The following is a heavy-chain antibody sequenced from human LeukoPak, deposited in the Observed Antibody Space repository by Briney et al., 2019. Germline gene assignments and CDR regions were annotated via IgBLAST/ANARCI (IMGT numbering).Heavy chain of an antibody. CDR2: ISYDGNNE. CDR3: AKEGVNSGWYSNWFDP. D-gene: IGHD6-19*01. Sequence: PGGSLRLSCAASGFTFSSYGMHWVRQAPGKGLEWVAAISYDGNNENYADSVKGRFTISRDNSKNTLYLQMNSLRAEDTAVYYCAKEGVNSGWYSNWFDPWGQGTLVTVSS. V-gene: IGHV3-30*18. CDR1: GFTFSSYG. J-gene: IGHJ5*02.